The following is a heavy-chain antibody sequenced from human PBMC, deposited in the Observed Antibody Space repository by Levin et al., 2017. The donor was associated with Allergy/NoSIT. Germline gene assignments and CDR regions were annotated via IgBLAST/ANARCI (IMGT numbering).Heavy chain of an antibody. CDR2: ISSSSSSI. CDR3: AREGSSGGYNSH. V-gene: IGHV3-48*02. J-gene: IGHJ4*01. D-gene: IGHD3-10*01. Sequence: GGSLRLSCAASGFTFSSYSMNWVRQAPGKGLEWLSYISSSSSSIHYADPVRGRFTISRDNAKNSLYLQMNSLRDGDTAVYYCAREGSSGGYNSHWGHGTLDTVS. CDR1: GFTFSSYS.